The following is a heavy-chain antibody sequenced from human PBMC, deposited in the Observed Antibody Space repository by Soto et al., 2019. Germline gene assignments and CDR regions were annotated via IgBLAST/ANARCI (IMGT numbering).Heavy chain of an antibody. J-gene: IGHJ6*02. V-gene: IGHV1-69*13. CDR1: GGTFSSYA. CDR2: IIPIFGTA. CDR3: ARGYYYGSAAKPYYYGMDV. Sequence: SVKVSCKASGGTFSSYAISWLRQAPGQGLEWMGGIIPIFGTADYAQKFQGRVTITADESTSTAYMELSSLRSEDTAVYYCARGYYYGSAAKPYYYGMDVWGQGTTVTVSS. D-gene: IGHD3-10*01.